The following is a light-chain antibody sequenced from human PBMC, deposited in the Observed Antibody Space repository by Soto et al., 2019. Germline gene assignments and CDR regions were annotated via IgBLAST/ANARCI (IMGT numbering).Light chain of an antibody. V-gene: IGLV2-14*01. CDR1: SSGVGGYNY. CDR2: DVS. CDR3: SSYTISSTYV. J-gene: IGLJ1*01. Sequence: QSALTQPASVSGSPGQSIAISCTGTSSGVGGYNYVSWYQQHPGKAPKLLINDVSNRPSGVSSRFSGSKSGNTASLTISGLQAEDEADYYCSSYTISSTYVFGTGTKLTVL.